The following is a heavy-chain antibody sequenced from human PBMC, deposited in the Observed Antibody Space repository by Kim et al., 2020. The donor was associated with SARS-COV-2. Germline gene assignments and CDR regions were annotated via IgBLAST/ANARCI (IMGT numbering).Heavy chain of an antibody. D-gene: IGHD4-17*01. V-gene: IGHV3-11*06. CDR3: ARDRDYGSGYYYYGMDV. Sequence: GGSLRLSCAASGFTFSDYYMSWIRHAPGKGLEWVSYISSSSSYTNYADSVKGRFTISRDNAKNSLYLQMNSLRAEDTAVYYCARDRDYGSGYYYYGMDVWGQGTTVTVSS. CDR1: GFTFSDYY. J-gene: IGHJ6*02. CDR2: ISSSSSYT.